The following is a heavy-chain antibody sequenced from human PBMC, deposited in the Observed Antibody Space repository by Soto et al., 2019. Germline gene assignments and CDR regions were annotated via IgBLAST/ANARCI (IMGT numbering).Heavy chain of an antibody. J-gene: IGHJ4*02. V-gene: IGHV1-18*01. CDR3: ARVRKEQWLGAGFDY. D-gene: IGHD6-19*01. Sequence: QVQLVQSGAEVKKPGASVKVSCKASGYTFTSYGISWVRQAPGQGLEWMGWISAYNGNTNYAQKLQGRVTMTTDTAXXKDYMELRSRRSDATAVYYCARVRKEQWLGAGFDYWGQGTLVTVSS. CDR1: GYTFTSYG. CDR2: ISAYNGNT.